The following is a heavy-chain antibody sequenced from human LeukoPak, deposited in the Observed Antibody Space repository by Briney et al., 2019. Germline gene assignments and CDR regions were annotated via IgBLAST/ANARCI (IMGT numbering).Heavy chain of an antibody. D-gene: IGHD1-1*01. CDR2: ISSSAGTI. Sequence: QPGGSLRLSCAASGFTFSSYEMNWVRQAPGKGLEWVSYISSSAGTIYYADSVKGRFTISRHNAKNSLYLQMNSLRVEDTAVYYCARASLQVLSRFDPWGQGTLVTVSS. V-gene: IGHV3-48*03. J-gene: IGHJ5*02. CDR3: ARASLQVLSRFDP. CDR1: GFTFSSYE.